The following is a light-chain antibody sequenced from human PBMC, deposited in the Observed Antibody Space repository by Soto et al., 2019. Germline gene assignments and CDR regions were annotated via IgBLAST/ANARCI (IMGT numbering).Light chain of an antibody. J-gene: IGLJ1*01. Sequence: QSVLTQPASVSGSPGQSITISCTGTSSDVGGYNSVSWYRQDPGKAPKLMIYDVTNRPSGVSNRFSGSKSGNTASLTISGLQAEDEADYYCSSFTSSSTYVFGTGTQLTVL. V-gene: IGLV2-14*01. CDR1: SSDVGGYNS. CDR3: SSFTSSSTYV. CDR2: DVT.